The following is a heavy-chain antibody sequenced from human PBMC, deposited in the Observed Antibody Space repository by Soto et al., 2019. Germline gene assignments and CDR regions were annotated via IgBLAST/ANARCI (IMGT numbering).Heavy chain of an antibody. J-gene: IGHJ6*02. Sequence: QVQLVQSGAEVKKPGSSVKVSCKASGGSFTIHTITWVRQAPGQGLEWMGRIMPILGTTDYGQKFQGRVTITADKSTRTAYMELSSLRSEDTAIYYCARDTGDTPMTNGYYYGMDVWGQGTSVSVSS. V-gene: IGHV1-69*08. CDR2: IMPILGTT. D-gene: IGHD5-18*01. CDR1: GGSFTIHT. CDR3: ARDTGDTPMTNGYYYGMDV.